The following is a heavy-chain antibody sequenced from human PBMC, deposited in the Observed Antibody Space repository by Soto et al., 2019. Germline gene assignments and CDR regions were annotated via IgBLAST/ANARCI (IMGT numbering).Heavy chain of an antibody. D-gene: IGHD2-15*01. CDR1: GFTFSDYY. Sequence: QVQLVESGGGLVKPGGSLRLSCAASGFTFSDYYMSWIRPAPGKGLEWVSYISSSGSTIYYADSVNGGFTISRDHAKNSLSLQINRLRADDTAVCYWAREVVALDYWGQVTLVTVSS. V-gene: IGHV3-11*01. J-gene: IGHJ4*02. CDR3: AREVVALDY. CDR2: ISSSGSTI.